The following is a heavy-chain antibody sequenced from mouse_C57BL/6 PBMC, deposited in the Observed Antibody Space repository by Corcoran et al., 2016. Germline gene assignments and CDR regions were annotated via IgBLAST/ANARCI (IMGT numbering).Heavy chain of an antibody. D-gene: IGHD2-12*01. V-gene: IGHV9-3*01. J-gene: IGHJ2*01. Sequence: QIQLVQSGPELKKPGETVKISCKASGYTFTTYGMSWVKQAPGKGLKWMGWINTYSGVPTYTDDFKGRFAFSLETSASTAYLQINNLKNEDTATYFCARLNYSNDGGNFDYWGQGTTLTVSS. CDR3: ARLNYSNDGGNFDY. CDR2: INTYSGVP. CDR1: GYTFTTYG.